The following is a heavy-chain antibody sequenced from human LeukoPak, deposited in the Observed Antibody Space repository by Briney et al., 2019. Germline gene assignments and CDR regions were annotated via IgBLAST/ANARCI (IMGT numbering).Heavy chain of an antibody. V-gene: IGHV3-66*01. J-gene: IGHJ4*02. CDR2: IYTGGTT. D-gene: IGHD3-16*01. CDR3: ARDVAAPGGVYFDY. Sequence: GGSLRPSCAASGFTVSSNSMSWVRQAPGKGLVWVSVIYTGGTTYYADSVKGRFTISRDNSKNTLYLQMNSLRAEDTAVYYCARDVAAPGGVYFDYWGQGTLVTVSS. CDR1: GFTVSSNS.